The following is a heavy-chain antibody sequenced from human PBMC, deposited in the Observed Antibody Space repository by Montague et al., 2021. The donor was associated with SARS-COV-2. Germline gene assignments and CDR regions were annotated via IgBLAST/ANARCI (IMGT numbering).Heavy chain of an antibody. CDR3: ARLSSDIGGYLWLDP. D-gene: IGHD1-26*01. CDR1: GGSISSGTW. CDR2: ISHSGGT. Sequence: SETLSLTCAVSGGSISSGTWWTWVRQPPGKGLEWIGEISHSGGTNYNPSLKSRVTISVDKSKNQFSLNLNSVTAADTAVYYCARLSSDIGGYLWLDPWGQGTLVSVSS. J-gene: IGHJ5*02. V-gene: IGHV4-4*02.